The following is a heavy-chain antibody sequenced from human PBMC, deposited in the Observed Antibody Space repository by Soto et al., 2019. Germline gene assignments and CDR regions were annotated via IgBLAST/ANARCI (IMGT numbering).Heavy chain of an antibody. V-gene: IGHV3-21*01. CDR1: GFTFSDYS. D-gene: IGHD3-3*01. J-gene: IGHJ4*02. Sequence: GGSLRLSCAASGFTFSDYSLNWVRQAPGKGLEWVSCISSSSSYIYYADSVKGRFTISRDNAKNSLYLQMNSLRADDTAVYYCARDFSSGFWSGYYTYFDYWGQGNMVTVSS. CDR3: ARDFSSGFWSGYYTYFDY. CDR2: ISSSSSYI.